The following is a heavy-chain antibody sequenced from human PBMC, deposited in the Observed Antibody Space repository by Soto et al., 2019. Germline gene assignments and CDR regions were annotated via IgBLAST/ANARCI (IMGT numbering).Heavy chain of an antibody. V-gene: IGHV3-30-3*01. CDR2: ISYDGSNK. D-gene: IGHD2-15*01. Sequence: GGSLRLSCAASGFTFSSYAMHWVRQAPGKGLEWVAVISYDGSNKYYADSVKGRFTISRDNSKNTLYLQMNSLRAEDTAVYYCAREQAGKGRDGVDNWFDPWGQGTLVTVSS. J-gene: IGHJ5*02. CDR1: GFTFSSYA. CDR3: AREQAGKGRDGVDNWFDP.